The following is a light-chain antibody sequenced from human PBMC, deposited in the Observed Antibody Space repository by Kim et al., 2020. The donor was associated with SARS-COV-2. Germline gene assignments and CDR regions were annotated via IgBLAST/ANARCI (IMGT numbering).Light chain of an antibody. J-gene: IGKJ2*01. Sequence: LSPGESAPLSCRASQRVSSTYLAWYQQKPGQAPRLLMYGVSNRATGIPDRFSGSGSGTDFTLTISRLEPEDFAVYYCLQYGSSSYTFGQGTKLEI. CDR1: QRVSSTY. CDR2: GVS. V-gene: IGKV3-20*01. CDR3: LQYGSSSYT.